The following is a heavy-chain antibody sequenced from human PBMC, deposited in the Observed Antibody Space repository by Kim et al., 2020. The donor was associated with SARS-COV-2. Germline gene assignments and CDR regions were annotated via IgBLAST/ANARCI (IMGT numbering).Heavy chain of an antibody. Sequence: GGSLRLSCAASGFTFSSYGMHWVRQAPGKGLEWVAVIWYDGSNKYYADSVKGRFTISRDNSKNTLYLQMNSLRAEDTAVYYCARDDEYSSSPYYYGMDVWGQGTTVTVSS. CDR3: ARDDEYSSSPYYYGMDV. V-gene: IGHV3-33*01. CDR2: IWYDGSNK. J-gene: IGHJ6*02. CDR1: GFTFSSYG. D-gene: IGHD6-6*01.